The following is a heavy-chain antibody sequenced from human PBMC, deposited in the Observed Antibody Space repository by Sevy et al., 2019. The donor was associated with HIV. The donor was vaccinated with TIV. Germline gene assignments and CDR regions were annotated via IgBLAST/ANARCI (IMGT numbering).Heavy chain of an antibody. CDR2: IYYSAST. D-gene: IGHD3-9*01. V-gene: IGHV4-59*01. J-gene: IGHJ4*02. CDR3: AREPPYYDILSGYSYGMDY. CDR1: GGSISNFY. Sequence: SETLSLTCTVSGGSISNFYWSWIRQPPGKGLEWIGNIYYSASTDYNPSLKSRVTISVDTSKNQLSLRLNSVTAADTAVYYCAREPPYYDILSGYSYGMDYWGQGTLVTVSS.